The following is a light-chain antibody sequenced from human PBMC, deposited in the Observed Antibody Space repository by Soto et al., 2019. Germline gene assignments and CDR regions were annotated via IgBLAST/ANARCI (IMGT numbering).Light chain of an antibody. J-gene: IGLJ3*02. Sequence: QSALTQPACVSGSPGQSSTISFTGTSSDVGGYNYVSWYQQHPGKAPKLMIYEVSNRPSGVSNRFSGSKSGNTASLTISGLQAEDEADYYCSSYTSSSTPWVFGGGTKLTVL. CDR2: EVS. V-gene: IGLV2-14*01. CDR1: SSDVGGYNY. CDR3: SSYTSSSTPWV.